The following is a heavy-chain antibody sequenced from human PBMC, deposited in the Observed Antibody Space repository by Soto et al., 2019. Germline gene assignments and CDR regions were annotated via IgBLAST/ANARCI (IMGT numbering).Heavy chain of an antibody. CDR1: GVSINNGNDY. D-gene: IGHD6-25*01. CDR2: VHYSGSI. Sequence: QVQLQESGPGLVKPSGTLSLTCTVSGVSINNGNDYWTWIRQHPGKGLEWIGHVHYSGSIHYNPSLQSRVTMSVDTSKTQVSLELSSATVADTAVYYCVRGTDLDKCGFWGQGTLVTVSS. V-gene: IGHV4-31*03. J-gene: IGHJ4*02. CDR3: VRGTDLDKCGF.